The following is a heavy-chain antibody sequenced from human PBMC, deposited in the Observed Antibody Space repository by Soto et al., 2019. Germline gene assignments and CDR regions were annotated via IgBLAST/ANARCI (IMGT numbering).Heavy chain of an antibody. Sequence: EVQLVESGGGLVKPGGSLRLSCAASGFTFSNAWMSWVRQAPGKGLEWVGRIKSKTDGGTTDYAAPVKGRFTISRDDSKHTLYLQMNTLNTEDTAVYYCTTESHYDYIWGSYHPGYWGQGPLVTVSS. J-gene: IGHJ4*02. CDR2: IKSKTDGGTT. CDR3: TTESHYDYIWGSYHPGY. D-gene: IGHD3-16*01. V-gene: IGHV3-15*01. CDR1: GFTFSNAW.